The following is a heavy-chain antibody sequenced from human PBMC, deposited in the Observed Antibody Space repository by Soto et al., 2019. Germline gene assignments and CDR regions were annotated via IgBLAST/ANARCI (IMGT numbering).Heavy chain of an antibody. CDR3: ARAGFFSYGSGTTNWSAYYMDV. V-gene: IGHV1-2*04. Sequence: APVKVSCKASGYTFTGYYMHWVRQAPGQGLEWMGWVNPNSGGTNYAQKFQGWVTITRDTSIITAYMELSRLRSDDTAVYYCARAGFFSYGSGTTNWSAYYMDVWGKGTTVTVSS. CDR2: VNPNSGGT. J-gene: IGHJ6*03. D-gene: IGHD3-10*01. CDR1: GYTFTGYY.